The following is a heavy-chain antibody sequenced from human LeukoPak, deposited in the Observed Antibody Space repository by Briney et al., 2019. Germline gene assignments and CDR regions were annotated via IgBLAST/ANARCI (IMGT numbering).Heavy chain of an antibody. Sequence: GGSLRLSCAASGFTFSDYYMSWIRQAPGKGLEWVASISSSSTYIYYGGSVKGRFTISRDNAKNLVYLEMNSLRAEDTAVYYCARVPGEMGATLAYLDYWGQGTLVTVSS. V-gene: IGHV3-11*06. D-gene: IGHD1-26*01. CDR3: ARVPGEMGATLAYLDY. J-gene: IGHJ4*02. CDR2: ISSSSTYI. CDR1: GFTFSDYY.